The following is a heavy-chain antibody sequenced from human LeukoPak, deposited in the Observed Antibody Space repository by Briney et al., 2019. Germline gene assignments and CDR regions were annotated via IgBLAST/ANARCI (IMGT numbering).Heavy chain of an antibody. CDR1: GGSISSSSYY. V-gene: IGHV4-39*07. CDR3: ARDSDDYYDSSGYVFDY. J-gene: IGHJ4*02. D-gene: IGHD3-22*01. CDR2: IYYSGST. Sequence: PSETLSLTCTVSGGSISSSSYYWGWIRQPPGNGLEWIGSIYYSGSTYYNPSLKSRVTISVDTSKNQFSLKLSSVTAADTAVYYCARDSDDYYDSSGYVFDYWGQGTLVTVSS.